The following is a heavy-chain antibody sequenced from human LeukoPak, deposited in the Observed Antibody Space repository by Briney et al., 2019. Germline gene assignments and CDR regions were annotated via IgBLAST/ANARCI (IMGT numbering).Heavy chain of an antibody. V-gene: IGHV3-11*04. CDR1: GFTFSDYY. CDR2: ISSSGSTI. Sequence: PGGSLRLSCATSGFTFSDYYMSWIRQAPGKGLEWVSYISSSGSTIYYADSVKGRFTISRDNAKNSLYLQMNSLRAEDTAVYYCARVRDSWSFFDYWGQGTLVTVSS. D-gene: IGHD6-13*01. CDR3: ARVRDSWSFFDY. J-gene: IGHJ4*02.